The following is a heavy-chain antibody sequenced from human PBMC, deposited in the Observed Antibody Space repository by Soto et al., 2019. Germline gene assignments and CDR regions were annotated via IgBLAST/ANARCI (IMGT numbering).Heavy chain of an antibody. J-gene: IGHJ4*02. D-gene: IGHD3-9*01. Sequence: EVQLLESGGHLIQPGESLRLSCAASGFSFSGYTMNWVRQAQGKGLEWISGINGGGGTTYYADSVKGRFPISRDDSKNILYLQMNSPRADDTAIYYCAKDRHPDGIWTFDYWGRGTLVTVSS. CDR2: INGGGGTT. CDR3: AKDRHPDGIWTFDY. CDR1: GFSFSGYT. V-gene: IGHV3-23*01.